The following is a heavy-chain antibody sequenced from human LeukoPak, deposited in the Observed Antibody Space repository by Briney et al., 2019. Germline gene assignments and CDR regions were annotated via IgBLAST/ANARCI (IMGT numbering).Heavy chain of an antibody. CDR3: ARDIAARLYYYYYYMDV. Sequence: ASVKVSCKASGYTFTSYGISWVRQAPGQGLEWMGWISAYNGNTNYAQKLQGRVTMTTDTSTSTAYMELRSLRSDDTAVYYCARDIAARLYYYYYYMDVWGKGTTVTVSS. J-gene: IGHJ6*03. CDR1: GYTFTSYG. D-gene: IGHD6-6*01. CDR2: ISAYNGNT. V-gene: IGHV1-18*01.